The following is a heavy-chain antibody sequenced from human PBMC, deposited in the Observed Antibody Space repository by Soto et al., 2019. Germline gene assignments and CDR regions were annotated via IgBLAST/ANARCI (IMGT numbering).Heavy chain of an antibody. J-gene: IGHJ4*02. CDR1: GYSFTSYW. CDR2: IYPGDSDT. Sequence: PGESLKISCKGSGYSFTSYWIGWVRQMPGKGLEWMGIIYPGDSDTRYSPSFQGQVTISADKSISTAYLQWSSLKAADTAMYYCARHGRVGATQSSFDFWGQGTPVTVSS. D-gene: IGHD1-26*01. V-gene: IGHV5-51*01. CDR3: ARHGRVGATQSSFDF.